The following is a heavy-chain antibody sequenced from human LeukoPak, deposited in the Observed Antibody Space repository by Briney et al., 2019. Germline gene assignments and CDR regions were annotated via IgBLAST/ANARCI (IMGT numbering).Heavy chain of an antibody. V-gene: IGHV3-30*02. CDR3: GKTFGEH. D-gene: IGHD3-10*01. CDR1: GFTFTSYG. J-gene: IGHJ1*01. CDR2: IRYDGGSQ. Sequence: GGSLRLSCAASGFTFTSYGMHWVRQAPGKGLEWVAFIRYDGGSQYYADSVKGRFTISRDNSRNTLYLQMNSLRPEDTAVYYCGKTFGEHWGQGTLVTVSS.